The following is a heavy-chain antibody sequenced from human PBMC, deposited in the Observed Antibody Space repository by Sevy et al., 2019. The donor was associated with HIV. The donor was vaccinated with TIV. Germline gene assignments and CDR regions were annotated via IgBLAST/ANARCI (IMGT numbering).Heavy chain of an antibody. CDR2: INSDGSST. V-gene: IGHV3-74*01. Sequence: GGSLRLSCAASGFTFNRYWMHWVCQVPGKGLVWVSRINSDGSSTSYADSVKGRFTVSRVNAKNTLYLQMNSLRADDTAVYYCARDNNGDLFHYWGQGTLVTVSS. D-gene: IGHD2-8*01. J-gene: IGHJ4*02. CDR3: ARDNNGDLFHY. CDR1: GFTFNRYW.